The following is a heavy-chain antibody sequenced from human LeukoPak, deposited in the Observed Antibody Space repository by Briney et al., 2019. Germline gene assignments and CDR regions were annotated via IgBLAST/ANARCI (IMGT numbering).Heavy chain of an antibody. CDR1: GGSISSGGYY. V-gene: IGHV4-31*03. CDR2: IYYSGST. Sequence: SETLSLTCTVSGGSISSGGYYWSWIRQHPGKGLEWIGYIYYSGSTYYNPSLKSRVTISVDTSKNQFSLKLSSVTAADTAVYNCARVGYYDFWSGYYPYYFDYWGQGTLVTVSS. CDR3: ARVGYYDFWSGYYPYYFDY. D-gene: IGHD3-3*01. J-gene: IGHJ4*02.